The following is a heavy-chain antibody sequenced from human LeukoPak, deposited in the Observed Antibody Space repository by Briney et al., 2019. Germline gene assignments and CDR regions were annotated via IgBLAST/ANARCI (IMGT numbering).Heavy chain of an antibody. J-gene: IGHJ4*02. CDR2: IYYSGTT. Sequence: NSSETLSLTCTVSGGSMSSYYWNWIRQPPGKGLEWIGYIYYSGTTNYNPSLKSRVTISVDKSKNQFSLKLKSVTAADTAVYYCARDEYGGPFDYWGQGTLVTVSS. CDR3: ARDEYGGPFDY. CDR1: GGSMSSYY. D-gene: IGHD4/OR15-4a*01. V-gene: IGHV4-59*01.